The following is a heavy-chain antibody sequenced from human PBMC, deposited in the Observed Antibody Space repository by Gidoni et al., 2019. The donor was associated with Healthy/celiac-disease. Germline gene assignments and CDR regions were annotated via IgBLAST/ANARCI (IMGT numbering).Heavy chain of an antibody. CDR2: IYYSGIT. V-gene: IGHV4-30-4*01. J-gene: IGHJ6*02. CDR3: ARALVGGMAV. Sequence: QVQLQESGPGLVKPAQNLSLTCTVSGGAISSGDYYWSWIRQPPGKGLEWIGYIYYSGITYYNPSLKSRVTISVATSTNQFSLKLSSVPAADTAVYYCARALVGGMAVWGQGTTVTVSS. CDR1: GGAISSGDYY.